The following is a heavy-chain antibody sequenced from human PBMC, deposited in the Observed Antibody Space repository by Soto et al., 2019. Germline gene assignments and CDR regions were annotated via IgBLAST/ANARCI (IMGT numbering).Heavy chain of an antibody. D-gene: IGHD6-13*01. CDR2: ISSSSSYI. V-gene: IGHV3-21*01. CDR3: ASDWRIAAAGIDY. Sequence: EVQLVESGGGLVKPGGSLRLSCAASGFTFSSYSMNWVRQAPGKGLEWVSSISSSSSYIYYADSVKGRFTISGDNAKNSLYLQMNSLRAEDTAVYYCASDWRIAAAGIDYWGQGTLVTVSS. CDR1: GFTFSSYS. J-gene: IGHJ4*02.